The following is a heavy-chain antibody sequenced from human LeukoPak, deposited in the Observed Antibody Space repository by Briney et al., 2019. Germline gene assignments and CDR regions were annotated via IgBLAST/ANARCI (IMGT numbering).Heavy chain of an antibody. D-gene: IGHD6-19*01. CDR3: ARISSGWYAGYFDY. CDR1: GASISSSSSY. V-gene: IGHV4-39*01. Sequence: NPSETLSLTCTVSGASISSSSSYWGWVRQPPGKGLEWIASIYYTGSTHYTPSLKSRLTISVDTSKNQFSLKLSSVTAADTAVYYCARISSGWYAGYFDYWGQGTLVTVSS. J-gene: IGHJ4*02. CDR2: IYYTGST.